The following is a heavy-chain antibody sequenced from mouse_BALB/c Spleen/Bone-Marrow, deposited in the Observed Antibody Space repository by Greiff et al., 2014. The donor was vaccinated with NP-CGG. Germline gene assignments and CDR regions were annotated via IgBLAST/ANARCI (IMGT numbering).Heavy chain of an antibody. V-gene: IGHV7-3*02. CDR3: ARDDYYAMDY. J-gene: IGHJ4*01. CDR1: GFTFTDYY. CDR2: IRNKANGYTT. Sequence: EVKLQESGGGLVQPGGSLRLPCATSGFTFTDYYMSWVRQPPGKALEWLGFIRNKANGYTTEYSASVKGRFTISRDNSQSILYLQMNTLRAEDSATYYCARDDYYAMDYWGQGTSFTVSS.